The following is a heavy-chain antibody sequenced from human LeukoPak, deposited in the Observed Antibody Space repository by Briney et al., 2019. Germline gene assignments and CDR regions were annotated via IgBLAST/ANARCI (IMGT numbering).Heavy chain of an antibody. CDR1: GGSISSYY. CDR3: ARESGGVVTNARYFDL. Sequence: SETLSLTCTVSGGSISSYYWSWIRQPAGKGLEWIGRIYTSGSTNYNPSLKSRVTMSVDTSKNQFSLKLSSVTAADTAVYYCARESGGVVTNARYFDLWGRGTLVTVSS. J-gene: IGHJ2*01. V-gene: IGHV4-4*07. CDR2: IYTSGST. D-gene: IGHD3-3*01.